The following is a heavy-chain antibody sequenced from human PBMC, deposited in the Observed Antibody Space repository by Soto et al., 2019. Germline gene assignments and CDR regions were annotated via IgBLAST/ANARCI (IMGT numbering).Heavy chain of an antibody. CDR1: GFTFSNYG. J-gene: IGHJ3*02. Sequence: QVQLVESGGGVVQPGRSQRLSCAASGFTFSNYGMQWVRQAPGKGLEWVTLIWYDGSKKYYADSVKGRFTISRDNSKNTLYLQMNSLRVEDTAVYYCARGWSNAFDICGQVTMVTVSS. D-gene: IGHD2-15*01. CDR3: ARGWSNAFDI. CDR2: IWYDGSKK. V-gene: IGHV3-33*01.